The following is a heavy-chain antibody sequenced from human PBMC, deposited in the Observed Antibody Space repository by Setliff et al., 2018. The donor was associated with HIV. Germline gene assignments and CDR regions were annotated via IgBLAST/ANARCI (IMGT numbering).Heavy chain of an antibody. D-gene: IGHD3-22*01. J-gene: IGHJ4*02. CDR1: GFTFSDYY. CDR2: IYSSGTT. V-gene: IGHV4-4*08. CDR3: ARHYYTDPFDY. Sequence: PGGSLRLSCAASGFTFSDYYMSWIRQPPGKGLEWIGYIYSSGTTDYNPSLKSRVTMSVDTSNSHFSLKLASVTAADTAVYYCARHYYTDPFDYWGQGTLVTVSS.